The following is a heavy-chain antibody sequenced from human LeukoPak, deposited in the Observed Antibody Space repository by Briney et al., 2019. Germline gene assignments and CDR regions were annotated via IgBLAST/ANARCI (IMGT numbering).Heavy chain of an antibody. J-gene: IGHJ4*02. V-gene: IGHV1-18*01. Sequence: ASVKVSCKASGYTFTSYGISWVRQAPGQGLEWMGWISAYNGNTNYAQKLQGRVTMTTDTSTSTAYMELRSLRSDDTAVYYCAREEAVAGTEVPRYYWGQGTLVTVSS. CDR1: GYTFTSYG. CDR3: AREEAVAGTEVPRYY. CDR2: ISAYNGNT. D-gene: IGHD6-19*01.